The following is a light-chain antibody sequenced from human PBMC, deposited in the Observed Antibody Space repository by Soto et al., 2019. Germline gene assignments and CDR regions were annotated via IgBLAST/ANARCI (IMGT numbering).Light chain of an antibody. J-gene: IGLJ7*01. Sequence: SYELTQPPSVSVAPGKTARITCGGNNIGSKSVHWYQQKPGQAPVLVIYYDSDRPSGIPERFSGSNSGNTATLTISRVEAGDEADYYCHVWDSSSDHSLVFGGGTQLTVL. CDR3: HVWDSSSDHSLV. CDR2: YDS. V-gene: IGLV3-21*04. CDR1: NIGSKS.